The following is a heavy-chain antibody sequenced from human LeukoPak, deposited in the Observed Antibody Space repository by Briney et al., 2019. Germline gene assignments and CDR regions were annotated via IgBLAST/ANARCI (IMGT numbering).Heavy chain of an antibody. Sequence: GGSLRLSCAASGFTFSSYAMSWVRQAPGKGLEWVSAISGSGGSTYYADSVKGRFTISRDNSKNTLYLQMNSLRAEDTAVYYCAKDPDSDPWRSSWYWDYWGQGTLVTVSS. V-gene: IGHV3-23*01. CDR1: GFTFSSYA. D-gene: IGHD6-13*01. CDR2: ISGSGGST. J-gene: IGHJ4*02. CDR3: AKDPDSDPWRSSWYWDY.